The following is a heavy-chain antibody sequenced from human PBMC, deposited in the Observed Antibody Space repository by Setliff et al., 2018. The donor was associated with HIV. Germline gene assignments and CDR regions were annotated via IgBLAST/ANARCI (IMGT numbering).Heavy chain of an antibody. CDR2: ISWNGDFT. J-gene: IGHJ6*03. Sequence: GGSLRLSCAGSGFIFNNFAMYWVRQAPGKGLEWVSGISWNGDFTAYAESTKGRFTISRDNARQSLYLQMNSLTTEDTALHYCVRDGSLSGLYYHYMDVWGKGTTVTVSS. CDR3: VRDGSLSGLYYHYMDV. CDR1: GFIFNNFA. D-gene: IGHD2-2*02. V-gene: IGHV3-9*01.